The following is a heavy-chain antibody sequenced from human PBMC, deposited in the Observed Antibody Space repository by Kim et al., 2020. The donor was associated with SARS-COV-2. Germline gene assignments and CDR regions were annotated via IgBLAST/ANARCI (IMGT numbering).Heavy chain of an antibody. CDR3: ARDLGSSDWPFFDY. J-gene: IGHJ4*02. D-gene: IGHD6-19*01. V-gene: IGHV4-61*01. Sequence: SETLSLTCTVSGGSVSSGSYYWSWIRQPPGKGLEWIGYIYYSGRSNYHPSLKSRVSISLDMSKNQFSLKLSSVTAADTAVYYCARDLGSSDWPFFDYWGQGKLVTVSS. CDR2: IYYSGRS. CDR1: GGSVSSGSYY.